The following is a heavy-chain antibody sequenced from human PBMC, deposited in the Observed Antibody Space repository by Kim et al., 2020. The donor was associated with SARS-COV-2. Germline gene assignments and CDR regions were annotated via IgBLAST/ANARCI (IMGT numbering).Heavy chain of an antibody. J-gene: IGHJ4*02. V-gene: IGHV3-30*07. Sequence: VKGRFTSTRDNSKNPLYLQMNSLRAEDTAVYYCASARTYYYDSSGYYQLDYWGQGTLVTVSS. CDR3: ASARTYYYDSSGYYQLDY. D-gene: IGHD3-22*01.